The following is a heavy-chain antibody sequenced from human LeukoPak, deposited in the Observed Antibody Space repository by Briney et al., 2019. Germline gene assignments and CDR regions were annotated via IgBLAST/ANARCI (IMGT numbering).Heavy chain of an antibody. CDR2: ISWNSGSI. V-gene: IGHV3-9*01. CDR3: AKDMRPERYSYGSWALDY. J-gene: IGHJ4*02. D-gene: IGHD5-18*01. CDR1: GFTFDDYA. Sequence: GRSLRLSCAASGFTFDDYAMHWVRQAPGKGLEWVSGISWNSGSIGYADSVKGRFTTSRDNAKNSLYLQMNSLRAEDTALYYCAKDMRPERYSYGSWALDYWGQGTLVTVSS.